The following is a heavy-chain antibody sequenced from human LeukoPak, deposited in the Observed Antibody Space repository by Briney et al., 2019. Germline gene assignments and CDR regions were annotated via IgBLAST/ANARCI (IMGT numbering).Heavy chain of an antibody. Sequence: SVKVSCTASGGTFSSYAISWVRQAPGQGLEWMGGIIPIFGTANYAQKFQGRVTITADESTSTAYMELSSLRSEDTAVYYCAKDKTVTTNYFDYWGQGTLVSVSS. J-gene: IGHJ4*02. CDR1: GGTFSSYA. CDR3: AKDKTVTTNYFDY. CDR2: IIPIFGTA. V-gene: IGHV1-69*13. D-gene: IGHD4-17*01.